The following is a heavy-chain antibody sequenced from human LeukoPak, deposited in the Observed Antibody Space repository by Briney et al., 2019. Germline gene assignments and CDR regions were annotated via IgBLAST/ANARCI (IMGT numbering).Heavy chain of an antibody. CDR3: ARGTGSLFY. CDR2: IYTSGST. J-gene: IGHJ4*01. V-gene: IGHV4-61*02. Sequence: SSETLSLTCTVSGGSISSGSYYWSWIRQPAGKGLEWIGRIYTSGSTNYNPSLKSRVTISVDTSKNQFSLKLSSVTAADTAVYYCARGTGSLFYWGHGILVTVSS. D-gene: IGHD3-10*01. CDR1: GGSISSGSYY.